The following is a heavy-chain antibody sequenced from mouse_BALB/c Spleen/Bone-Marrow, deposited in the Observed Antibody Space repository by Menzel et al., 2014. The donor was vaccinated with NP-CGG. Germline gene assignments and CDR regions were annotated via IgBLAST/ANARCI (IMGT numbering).Heavy chain of an antibody. D-gene: IGHD3-1*01. CDR1: GCTFTNSW. CDR2: IHPNSGNS. V-gene: IGHV1S130*01. J-gene: IGHJ2*01. CDR3: SRHHRFAYYFDY. Sequence: QVQLQQSGSVLMRPGASVKLSCKASGCTFTNSWIHWAKQRPGHGPEWIGEIHPNSGNSNYNEIFKGKARLTVDSSSSTAYVDLSSLTSEDSAVYYCSRHHRFAYYFDYWGQGTLSQSPQ.